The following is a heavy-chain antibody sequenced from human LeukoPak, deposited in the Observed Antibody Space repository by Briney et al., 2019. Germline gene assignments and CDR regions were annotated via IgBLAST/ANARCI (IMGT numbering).Heavy chain of an antibody. CDR2: ISYDGSNK. V-gene: IGHV3-30*18. CDR3: AKDHKPNYYDSSGYGMDV. J-gene: IGHJ6*02. Sequence: GRSLRLSCAASGFTFSSYGMHWVRQAPGKGLEWVAVISYDGSNKYYADSVKGRFTISRDNSKNTLYLQMNSLRAEDTAVYYCAKDHKPNYYDSSGYGMDVWGQGTTVTDSS. CDR1: GFTFSSYG. D-gene: IGHD3-22*01.